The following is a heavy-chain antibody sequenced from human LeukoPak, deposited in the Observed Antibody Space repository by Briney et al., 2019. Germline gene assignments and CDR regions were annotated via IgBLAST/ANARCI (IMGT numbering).Heavy chain of an antibody. J-gene: IGHJ5*02. CDR3: ARDRHSRFDP. D-gene: IGHD3-22*01. CDR1: GFIFSSYA. Sequence: QPGGSLRLSCAASGFIFSSYAMSWVRQAPGKGLEWVSAISGSGGSTYYADSVKGRFTISRDNAKNSLYLQMNSLRAEDTAVYYCARDRHSRFDPWGQGTLVTVSS. CDR2: ISGSGGST. V-gene: IGHV3-23*01.